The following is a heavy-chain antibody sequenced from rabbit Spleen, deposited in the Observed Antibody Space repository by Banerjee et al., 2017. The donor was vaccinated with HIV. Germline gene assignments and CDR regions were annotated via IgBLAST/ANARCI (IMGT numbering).Heavy chain of an antibody. J-gene: IGHJ6*01. V-gene: IGHV1S45*01. CDR3: ARDTGSSFSSYGMDL. Sequence: QEQLEESGGDLVKPEGSLTLTCTASGFSFSSSHDMCWVRQAPGKGLEWIGCIDGYSSDSTAYANWAKGRFTISRTSSTTVTLQMTSLTVADTATYFCARDTGSSFSSYGMDLWGPGTLVTVS. CDR2: IDGYSSDST. D-gene: IGHD8-1*01. CDR1: GFSFSSSHD.